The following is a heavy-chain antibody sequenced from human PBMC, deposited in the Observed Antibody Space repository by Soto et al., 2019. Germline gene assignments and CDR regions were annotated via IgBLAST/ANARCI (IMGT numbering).Heavy chain of an antibody. V-gene: IGHV3-48*02. CDR3: ARNLESSGSYYDY. D-gene: IGHD1-26*01. CDR2: ISSSSSTI. J-gene: IGHJ4*02. CDR1: GFAFSSYS. Sequence: EVQLVESGGGLAQPGGSLRLSCAAYGFAFSSYSISWVRQAPGKGLEWVPYISSSSSTIYYADSVKGRFTISRDNAKNSLYLQMNSLRDEDTAVYYCARNLESSGSYYDYWGQGTLVTVSS.